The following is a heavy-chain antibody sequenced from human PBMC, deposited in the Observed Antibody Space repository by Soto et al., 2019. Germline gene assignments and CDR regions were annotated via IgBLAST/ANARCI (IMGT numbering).Heavy chain of an antibody. CDR1: GGTFSNYP. J-gene: IGHJ2*01. D-gene: IGHD5-12*01. Sequence: QVQLVQSGAEVKKPGSSVKVSCKASGGTFSNYPISWLRQAPGQGLEWMGGIIPIFGTVNYAQKFQGRDTITADESTSTAYMELSSLRSEDTAVYYCARGNHRWLQLWYFDLWGRGTLVTVSS. CDR2: IIPIFGTV. V-gene: IGHV1-69*12. CDR3: ARGNHRWLQLWYFDL.